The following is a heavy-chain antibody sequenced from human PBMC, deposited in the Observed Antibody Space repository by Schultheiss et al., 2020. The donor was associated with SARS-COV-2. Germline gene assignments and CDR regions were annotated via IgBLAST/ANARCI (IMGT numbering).Heavy chain of an antibody. V-gene: IGHV3-48*01. Sequence: GGSLRLSCAASGFTFSSYAMSWIRQAPGKGLEWVSYISSSSSTIYYADSVKGRFTISRDNSKNTLYLQMNSLRAEDTAVYYCARDPSVYYDFWSGYGYYFDYWGQGTLVTVSS. J-gene: IGHJ4*02. CDR3: ARDPSVYYDFWSGYGYYFDY. CDR2: ISSSSSTI. D-gene: IGHD3-3*01. CDR1: GFTFSSYA.